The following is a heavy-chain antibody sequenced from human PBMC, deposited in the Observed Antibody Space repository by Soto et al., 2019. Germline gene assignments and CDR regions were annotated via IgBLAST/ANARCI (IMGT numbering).Heavy chain of an antibody. J-gene: IGHJ4*02. CDR3: ARVRDGYDWDCFDS. CDR2: INAGNGNT. CDR1: GYTFTTYA. V-gene: IGHV1-3*01. Sequence: ASVKVSCKASGYTFTTYAMHWVRQAPGQRLEWMGWINAGNGNTKYSQKFQGRVTITRDTSASTAYMELSSLRSEDTAVYYCARVRDGYDWDCFDSWGQGTLVTVSS. D-gene: IGHD5-12*01.